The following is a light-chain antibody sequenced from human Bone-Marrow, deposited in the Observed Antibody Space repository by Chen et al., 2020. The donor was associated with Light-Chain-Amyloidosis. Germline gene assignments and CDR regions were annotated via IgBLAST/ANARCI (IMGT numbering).Light chain of an antibody. CDR1: QSVSSS. CDR3: QQRSNRPPLT. CDR2: GAS. J-gene: IGKJ4*01. V-gene: IGKV3-11*01. Sequence: EIVLTQSPATLSLSPGERATLSCRASQSVSSSLAWYQQKPGQAPRLLSYGASNRAADIPARFSGSGSGTDFTLNISSLEPEDFAVYYCQQRSNRPPLTFGGGTKIEIK.